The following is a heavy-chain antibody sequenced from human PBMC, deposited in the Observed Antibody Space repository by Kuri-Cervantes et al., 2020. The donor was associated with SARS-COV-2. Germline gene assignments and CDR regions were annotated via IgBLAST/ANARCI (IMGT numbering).Heavy chain of an antibody. CDR2: IYSGGSST. D-gene: IGHD3-10*01. CDR1: GFTFSSYA. J-gene: IGHJ4*02. CDR3: AKFAKVLLWFGDHYYFDY. V-gene: IGHV3-23*03. Sequence: GESLKISCEASGFTFSSYAMSWVRQAPGKGLEWVSVIYSGGSSTYYADSVKGRFTISRDNSKNTLYLQMNSLRAEDTAVYYCAKFAKVLLWFGDHYYFDYWGQGTLVTVSS.